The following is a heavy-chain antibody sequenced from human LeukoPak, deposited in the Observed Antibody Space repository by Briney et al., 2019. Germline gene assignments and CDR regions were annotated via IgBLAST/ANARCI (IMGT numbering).Heavy chain of an antibody. V-gene: IGHV3-74*01. CDR1: GFTFSTYW. CDR2: ITPDGSST. D-gene: IGHD1-26*01. CDR3: APMRDWEIS. Sequence: PGGSLRLSCAASGFTFSTYWMHWVRQAPGKGLVWVSRITPDGSSTTYADSVKGRFTISRDNAKNTPYLQMNSLRAEDTAVYFCAPMRDWEISWGQGTLVTVSS. J-gene: IGHJ5*02.